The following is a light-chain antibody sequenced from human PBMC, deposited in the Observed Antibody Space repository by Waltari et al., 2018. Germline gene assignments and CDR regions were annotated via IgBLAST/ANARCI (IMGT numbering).Light chain of an antibody. CDR1: QNIASN. V-gene: IGKV3-15*01. CDR3: QQYNNWPPYT. CDR2: DAS. J-gene: IGKJ2*01. Sequence: DTVMTQSPATLSVSPGERATLSCRASQNIASNLAWYQQKPGQAPRLLIYDASTRATGIPVRVSGSRSGTDFTLTISSLHAEDFAVYYCQQYNNWPPYTFGQGTKLEI.